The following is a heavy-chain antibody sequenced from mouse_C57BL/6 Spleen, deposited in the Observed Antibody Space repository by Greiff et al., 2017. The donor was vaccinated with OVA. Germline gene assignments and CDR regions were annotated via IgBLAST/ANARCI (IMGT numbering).Heavy chain of an antibody. D-gene: IGHD1-1*01. CDR3: ARGYGRDYAMDY. V-gene: IGHV3-6*01. CDR2: ISYDGSN. Sequence: EVQRVESGPGLVQPSQSLSLTCSVTGYSITSGYYWNWIRQFPGNKLEWMGYISYDGSNNYNPSLKNRISITRDTSKNQFFLKLNSVTTEDTATYYCARGYGRDYAMDYWGQGTSVTVSS. J-gene: IGHJ4*01. CDR1: GYSITSGYY.